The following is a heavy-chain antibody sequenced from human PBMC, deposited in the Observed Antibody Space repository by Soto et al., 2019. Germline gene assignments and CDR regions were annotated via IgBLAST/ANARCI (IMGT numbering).Heavy chain of an antibody. CDR2: ISHDGNNE. J-gene: IGHJ4*02. D-gene: IGHD2-8*01. V-gene: IGHV3-30*03. Sequence: SLRLSCAASGFTFSLYAIHWVRQAPGKGLEWVALISHDGNNEFYADSVKGRFTVSRDNSRNTLYLQMNSLRAEDTAVYYCASRSATVLSLTYWGPGTQVTVSS. CDR3: ASRSATVLSLTY. CDR1: GFTFSLYA.